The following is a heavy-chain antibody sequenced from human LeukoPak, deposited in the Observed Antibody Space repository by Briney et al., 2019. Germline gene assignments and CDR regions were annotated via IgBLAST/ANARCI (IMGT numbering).Heavy chain of an antibody. D-gene: IGHD2-15*01. Sequence: ASVKVSCKASGGTFSSYAISWVRQAPGQALEWMGGIIPIFGTANYAQKFQGRATITADKSTSTAYMELSSLKSEDTAVYYCAKGYCSGGSCYSFFPYYYYYMDVWGKGTTVTVSS. CDR1: GGTFSSYA. J-gene: IGHJ6*03. CDR3: AKGYCSGGSCYSFFPYYYYYMDV. CDR2: IIPIFGTA. V-gene: IGHV1-69*06.